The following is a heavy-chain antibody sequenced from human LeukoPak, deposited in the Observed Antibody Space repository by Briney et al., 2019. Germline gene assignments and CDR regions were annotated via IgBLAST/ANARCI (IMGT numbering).Heavy chain of an antibody. J-gene: IGHJ6*03. CDR2: NSSSSSYI. Sequence: GGSLLLSCAASGFTFGSYNMNWGRQDPPKGVEWVSSNSSSSSYIYYDDSVKGRFTISRDNAKNSLYLQRSSLRAEDTAVYYCAIAHLYGEYYLMGYIDVWGKGTTVSTSS. V-gene: IGHV3-21*01. CDR3: AIAHLYGEYYLMGYIDV. D-gene: IGHD4-17*01. CDR1: GFTFGSYN.